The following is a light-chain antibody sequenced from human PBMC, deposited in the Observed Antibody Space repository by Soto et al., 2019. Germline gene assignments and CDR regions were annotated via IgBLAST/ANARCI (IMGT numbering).Light chain of an antibody. V-gene: IGLV2-14*01. CDR1: SSDVGGYNY. CDR3: TSYPSRITYV. J-gene: IGLJ1*01. Sequence: QSVLTQPASVSGSPGQSITISCTGTSSDVGGYNYVSWYQQHPGKAPKLMIYEVANRPSGVSNRFSGSKSGNTASLTISGLQAEDEAYYYCTSYPSRITYVFGTGTKVTGL. CDR2: EVA.